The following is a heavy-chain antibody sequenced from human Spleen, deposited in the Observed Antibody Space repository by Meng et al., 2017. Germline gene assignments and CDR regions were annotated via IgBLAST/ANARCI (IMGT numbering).Heavy chain of an antibody. J-gene: IGHJ4*02. D-gene: IGHD4-23*01. Sequence: SVKVSCKASGGTFSSYAISWVRQAPGQGLEWMGGIFPIFGTANYAQKFQGRVTITMDESTSTAYMELSSLRSEDTAVYYCARDENISRGKLFGDYWGQGTLVTVSS. V-gene: IGHV1-69*05. CDR3: ARDENISRGKLFGDY. CDR1: GGTFSSYA. CDR2: IFPIFGTA.